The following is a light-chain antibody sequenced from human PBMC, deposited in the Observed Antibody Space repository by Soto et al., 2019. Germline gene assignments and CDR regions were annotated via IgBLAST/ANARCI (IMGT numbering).Light chain of an antibody. CDR2: GIS. J-gene: IGKJ5*01. CDR1: QSVGSN. CDR3: QQYTSWPIT. V-gene: IGKV3-15*01. Sequence: EVVMTQSPATLSLSPGERATLSCRASQSVGSNYLAWYQQKPGQAPRLLIYGISTRATGIPARFSGSGSGTEFTLTISSLKSEDFAVYYCQQYTSWPITFGQGTRLEI.